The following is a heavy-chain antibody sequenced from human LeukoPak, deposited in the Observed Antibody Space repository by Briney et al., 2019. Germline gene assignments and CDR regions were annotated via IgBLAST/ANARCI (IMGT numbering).Heavy chain of an antibody. Sequence: SETLSLTCTVSGGSISSGGYYWSWIRQHPGKGLEWIGYIYYSGSTYYSPSLKSRLTMSVDTSTNQFSLKLSSVTAADTAVYYCARARRSGNYGGGAFDIWGQGTMVTVSS. J-gene: IGHJ3*02. D-gene: IGHD1-26*01. CDR3: ARARRSGNYGGGAFDI. CDR1: GGSISSGGYY. V-gene: IGHV4-31*03. CDR2: IYYSGST.